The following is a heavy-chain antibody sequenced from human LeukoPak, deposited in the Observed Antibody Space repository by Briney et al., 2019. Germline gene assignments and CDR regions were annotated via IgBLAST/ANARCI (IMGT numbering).Heavy chain of an antibody. J-gene: IGHJ4*02. Sequence: SETPSLTCTVSGGSISSGGYYWSWIRQHPGKGLEWIGYIYYSGSTYYNPSLKSRVTISVDTSKKQFSLKLSSVTAADTAVYYCARESGYGNFYYFDYWGQGTLVTVSS. CDR3: ARESGYGNFYYFDY. CDR1: GGSISSGGYY. CDR2: IYYSGST. D-gene: IGHD5-12*01. V-gene: IGHV4-31*03.